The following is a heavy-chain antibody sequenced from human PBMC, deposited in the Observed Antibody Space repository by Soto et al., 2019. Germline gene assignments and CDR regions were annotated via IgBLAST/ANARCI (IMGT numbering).Heavy chain of an antibody. CDR3: ARDGTFYDSSAYYYPY. V-gene: IGHV1-69*01. D-gene: IGHD3-22*01. CDR2: IIPMFGKA. CDR1: GGTFNRHS. Sequence: QVQLVQSGAEVKKPGSSVKVSCKASGGTFNRHSISWVRQAPGQGLEWMGGIIPMFGKASYAQKFQGRVTITADESTNTVYRELTSLRSEDTAVYYCARDGTFYDSSAYYYPYWGQGTLVTVSS. J-gene: IGHJ4*02.